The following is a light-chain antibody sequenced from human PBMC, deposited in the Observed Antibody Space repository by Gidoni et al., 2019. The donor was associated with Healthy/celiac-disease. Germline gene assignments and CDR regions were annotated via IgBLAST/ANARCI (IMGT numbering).Light chain of an antibody. J-gene: IGLJ2*01. CDR2: EVS. V-gene: IGLV2-8*01. CDR1: RSYVCGYTV. CDR3: TSYAGSTNFVV. Sequence: QSALTQPPCASGGPGQAVTSSSTGTRSYVCGYTVVSCYQHPPSTAPPPMIYEVSQRPSAVPDRFSGSKSGTPASLTVSGLQAEDEAAYYCTSYAGSTNFVVFGGGTKLTVL.